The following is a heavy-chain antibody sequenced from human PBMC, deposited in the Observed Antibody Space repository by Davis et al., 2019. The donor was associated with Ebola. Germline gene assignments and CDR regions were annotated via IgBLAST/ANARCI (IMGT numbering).Heavy chain of an antibody. D-gene: IGHD6-19*01. Sequence: GESLKISCAASGFTFSSYAMHWVRQAPGHGLEWVAVISYDGSNKYYADSVKGRFTISRDNSKNTLYLQMNSLRAEDTAVYYCARGGRQWLSTIKFDYWGQGTLVTVSS. CDR1: GFTFSSYA. V-gene: IGHV3-30-3*01. CDR2: ISYDGSNK. J-gene: IGHJ4*02. CDR3: ARGGRQWLSTIKFDY.